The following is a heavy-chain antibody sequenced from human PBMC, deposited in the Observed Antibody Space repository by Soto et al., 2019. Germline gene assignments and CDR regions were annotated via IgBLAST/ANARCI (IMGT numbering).Heavy chain of an antibody. CDR3: ARVWGGAFDI. CDR1: GGSFSSYD. Sequence: LETLCLTCAVYGGSFSSYDGSWIRQPPGKGLEWIGYIYYSGSTNYNPSLKSRVTISVDTSKNQFSLKLSSVTAADTAVYYCARVWGGAFDIWGQGTMVTV. D-gene: IGHD3-10*01. V-gene: IGHV4-59*01. J-gene: IGHJ3*02. CDR2: IYYSGST.